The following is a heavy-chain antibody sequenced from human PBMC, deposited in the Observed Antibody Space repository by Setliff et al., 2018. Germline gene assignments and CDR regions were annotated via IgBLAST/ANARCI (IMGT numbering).Heavy chain of an antibody. CDR3: ARDITIVGATDY. CDR2: LHTSGST. D-gene: IGHD1-26*01. Sequence: LSLTCTVTGGSISSGSYYWSWIRQPDGKGLEWVGRLHTSGSTNYNPSLKGRVTISVDTSKNQFSLNLSSVTAADTAVYSCARDITIVGATDYWGQGTLVTVSS. CDR1: GGSISSGSYY. J-gene: IGHJ4*02. V-gene: IGHV4-61*02.